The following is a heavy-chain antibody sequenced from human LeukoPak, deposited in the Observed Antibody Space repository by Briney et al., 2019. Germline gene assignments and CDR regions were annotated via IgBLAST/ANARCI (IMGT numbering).Heavy chain of an antibody. CDR3: AREWFAPSKHNWKTPSRWFDP. Sequence: SETLSLTCTVSGGSISSYYWSWIRQPPGKGLEWIGYIYYSGSTNYNPSLKSRVTISVDTSKNQFSLKLSSVTAADTAVYYCAREWFAPSKHNWKTPSRWFDPWGQGTLVTVSS. J-gene: IGHJ5*02. V-gene: IGHV4-59*01. CDR1: GGSISSYY. D-gene: IGHD1-1*01. CDR2: IYYSGST.